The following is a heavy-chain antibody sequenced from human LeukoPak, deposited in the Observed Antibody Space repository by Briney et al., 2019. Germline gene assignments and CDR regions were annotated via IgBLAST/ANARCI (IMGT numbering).Heavy chain of an antibody. Sequence: PSETLSLTCTVSGGSVSSGGYYWSWIRQPPGKGLEWIGYIYYSGSTNYNPSLKSRVTISVDTSKNQFSLKLSSVTAADTAVYYCARDQYSDGFDYWGQGTLVTVSS. V-gene: IGHV4-61*08. CDR1: GGSVSSGGYY. D-gene: IGHD5-18*01. CDR3: ARDQYSDGFDY. J-gene: IGHJ4*02. CDR2: IYYSGST.